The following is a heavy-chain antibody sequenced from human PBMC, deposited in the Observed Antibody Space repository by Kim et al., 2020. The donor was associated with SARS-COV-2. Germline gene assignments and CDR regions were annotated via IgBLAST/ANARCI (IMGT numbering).Heavy chain of an antibody. J-gene: IGHJ6*02. CDR1: GYTLTELS. CDR2: FDPEDGET. V-gene: IGHV1-24*01. D-gene: IGHD6-13*01. CDR3: ASLQLALGLSYYYGMDV. Sequence: ASVKVSCKVSGYTLTELSMHWVRQAPGKGLEWMGGFDPEDGETIYAQKFQGRVTMTEDTSTDTAYMELSSLRSEDTAVYYCASLQLALGLSYYYGMDVWGQGTTVTVSS.